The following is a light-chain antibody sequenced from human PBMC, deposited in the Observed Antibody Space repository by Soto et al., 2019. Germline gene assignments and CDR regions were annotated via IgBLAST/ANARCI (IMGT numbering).Light chain of an antibody. CDR1: QGIGDD. Sequence: DIQMTQSPSSLSASVGDRVIITCRASQGIGDDLGWYQQKPGKAPKRLIYAASSLQSGVPSRCSGRGSGTDFTLTLNSLQPGDFASCYSLQHTTYPWTFGPGPKVEVK. J-gene: IGKJ1*01. V-gene: IGKV1-17*01. CDR3: LQHTTYPWT. CDR2: AAS.